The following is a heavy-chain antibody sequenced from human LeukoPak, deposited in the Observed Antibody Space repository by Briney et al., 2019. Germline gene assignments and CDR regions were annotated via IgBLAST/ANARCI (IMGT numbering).Heavy chain of an antibody. CDR1: GFTFSSYS. J-gene: IGHJ3*02. V-gene: IGHV3-21*01. D-gene: IGHD4-17*01. CDR3: ARESLRRATTGYDDAFDI. CDR2: ISSSSSYI. Sequence: GGSLRLSCAASGFTFSSYSMNWVRQAPGKGLEWVSSISSSSSYIYYADSVKGRFTISRDNAKNSLYLQMSSLRAEDTAVYYCARESLRRATTGYDDAFDIWGQGTMVTVSS.